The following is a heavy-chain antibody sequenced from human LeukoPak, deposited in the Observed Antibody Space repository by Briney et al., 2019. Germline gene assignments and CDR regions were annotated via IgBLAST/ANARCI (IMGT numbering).Heavy chain of an antibody. CDR3: ARGITMVRGVTRGNWFDP. CDR1: GGSISSYY. Sequence: PSETLSLTCNVSGGSISSYYWGWIRPPPGRGLEWIGYIYYRGSTDYNPSLKSRVTISVDTSKNQFSLKLRSVTAADTAVYYCARGITMVRGVTRGNWFDPWGQGTLVTVSS. D-gene: IGHD3-10*01. CDR2: IYYRGST. J-gene: IGHJ5*02. V-gene: IGHV4-59*12.